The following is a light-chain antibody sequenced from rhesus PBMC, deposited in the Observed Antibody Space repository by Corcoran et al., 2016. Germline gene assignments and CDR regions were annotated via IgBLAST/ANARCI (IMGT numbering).Light chain of an antibody. CDR1: QSTGSW. Sequence: DIQMTQSPSSLSASVGDTVTITFRASQSTGSWLAWYQQKPGNAPKVLIYKASSLQSGVPSRFSGSGAGTDFTLTINSLQSEDFATYYCQQYGSRPPTFGQGTKVEFQ. CDR2: KAS. V-gene: IGKV1-22*01. CDR3: QQYGSRPPT. J-gene: IGKJ1*01.